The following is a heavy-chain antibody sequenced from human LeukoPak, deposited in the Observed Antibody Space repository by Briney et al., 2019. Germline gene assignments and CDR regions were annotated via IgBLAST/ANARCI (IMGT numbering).Heavy chain of an antibody. Sequence: GGSLRLSCAASGVTFSSYSMNWVGQAPGKGLEWVANINPHGNEINYVDSVKGRFTISRDNSKNTLYLQMNSLRAEDTAVYYCAKGAYSSGWYDHYYYMDVWGKGTTVTISS. J-gene: IGHJ6*03. CDR1: GVTFSSYS. V-gene: IGHV3-7*03. D-gene: IGHD6-19*01. CDR2: INPHGNEI. CDR3: AKGAYSSGWYDHYYYMDV.